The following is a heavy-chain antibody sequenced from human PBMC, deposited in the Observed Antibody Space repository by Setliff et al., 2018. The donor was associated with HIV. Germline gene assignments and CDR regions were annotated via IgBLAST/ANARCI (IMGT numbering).Heavy chain of an antibody. J-gene: IGHJ3*02. CDR3: AKDPSITMTIVIITPSFDI. V-gene: IGHV3-23*01. CDR2: ISGSGDST. CDR1: GFTFSSYA. D-gene: IGHD3-22*01. Sequence: GESLTISCAASGFTFSSYAMSWVRQAPGKGLEWVSVISGSGDSTYYADSVKGRFTISRDNSKNTLYLQMNSLRAEDTAVYYCAKDPSITMTIVIITPSFDIWGQGTMVTVSS.